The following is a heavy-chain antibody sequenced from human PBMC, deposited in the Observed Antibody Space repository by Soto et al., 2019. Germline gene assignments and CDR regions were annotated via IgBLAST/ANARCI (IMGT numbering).Heavy chain of an antibody. CDR2: ISGGGGST. D-gene: IGHD5-18*01. CDR1: GFAFSSYA. Sequence: GGSLRLSCAASGFAFSSYAMSWVRQAPGKGLEWVSAISGGGGSTYYADSVKGRFTISRDNSRDSLSLQMDSLRAEDTAVYYCAKGSASVRPYYFDSGGKGTLVTVSS. V-gene: IGHV3-23*01. J-gene: IGHJ4*02. CDR3: AKGSASVRPYYFDS.